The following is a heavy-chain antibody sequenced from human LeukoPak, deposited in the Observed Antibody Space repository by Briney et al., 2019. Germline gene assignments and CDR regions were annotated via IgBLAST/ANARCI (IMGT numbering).Heavy chain of an antibody. D-gene: IGHD2-15*01. Sequence: GGSLRLSCAASGFTFSSYWMSWVRQAPGKGLEWVANIKQDGSEKYYVDSVKGRFTISRDNAKNSLYLQMNSLRAEDTAVYYCAREDCSGGSCYSEIGYCFDYWGQGTLVTVSS. CDR3: AREDCSGGSCYSEIGYCFDY. J-gene: IGHJ4*02. V-gene: IGHV3-7*01. CDR1: GFTFSSYW. CDR2: IKQDGSEK.